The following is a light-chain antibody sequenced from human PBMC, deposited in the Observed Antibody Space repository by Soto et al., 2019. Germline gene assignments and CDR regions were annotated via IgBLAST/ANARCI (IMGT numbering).Light chain of an antibody. CDR1: SSIINDYNY. CDR3: SSYTTSSTVV. CDR2: EVR. V-gene: IGLV2-14*03. Sequence: QSALTQPASVSGSPGQSITISCTGTSSIINDYNYVSWYQQHSGKAPKLMIYEVRHRPSGVSNRFSGSKSGNTASLTISGLQAEDGADYYCSSYTTSSTVVFGGGTKLTVL. J-gene: IGLJ2*01.